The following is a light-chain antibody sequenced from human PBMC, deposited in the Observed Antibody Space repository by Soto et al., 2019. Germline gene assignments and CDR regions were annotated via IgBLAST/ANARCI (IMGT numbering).Light chain of an antibody. Sequence: DIQLTQSPPTLSSSVGDRATITCRASQSIRYYLAWYQQMPGKAPKLLIFGASSLQSGVPSRFSGSGSGTEFTLTISSLQPDDFATYFCQHHNSYSQTFGQGTKVEIK. CDR2: GAS. CDR1: QSIRYY. CDR3: QHHNSYSQT. J-gene: IGKJ1*01. V-gene: IGKV1-5*01.